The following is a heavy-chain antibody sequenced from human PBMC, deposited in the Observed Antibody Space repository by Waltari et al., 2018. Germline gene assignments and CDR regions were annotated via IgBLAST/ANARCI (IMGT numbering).Heavy chain of an antibody. Sequence: EVQLVESGGGLVQPGGSLRLSCAASGFTFTSYWMHWVRQVPGKGLVWLSLITSDGSTTSDGDSVKGRFTISRDNAKNTLYLQMNSLRAEDTAVYYCSAGTVYWGQGILVTVSS. V-gene: IGHV3-74*01. CDR3: SAGTVY. CDR1: GFTFTSYW. D-gene: IGHD1-26*01. J-gene: IGHJ4*02. CDR2: ITSDGSTT.